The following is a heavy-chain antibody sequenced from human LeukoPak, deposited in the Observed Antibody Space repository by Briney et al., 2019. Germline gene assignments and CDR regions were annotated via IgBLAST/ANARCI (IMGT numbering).Heavy chain of an antibody. CDR2: TNPNGGGT. CDR1: GYTFTAYL. V-gene: IGHV1-2*02. D-gene: IGHD3-3*01. Sequence: ASVKVSCKASGYTFTAYLMHWGRQAPGQGPEWMAWTNPNGGGTNYAEKFQGRVTMTRDTSISTAYMELSRLSSDDTAIYYCARDCVYYGGPGAPDIWGQGTMVTVSS. J-gene: IGHJ3*02. CDR3: ARDCVYYGGPGAPDI.